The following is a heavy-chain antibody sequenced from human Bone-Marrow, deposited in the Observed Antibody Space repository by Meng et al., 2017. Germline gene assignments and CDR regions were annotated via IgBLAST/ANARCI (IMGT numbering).Heavy chain of an antibody. CDR3: ARASRSVPNSSYDSDPPEDYYYYGMDV. J-gene: IGHJ6*02. Sequence: GSLRLSCTVSGGSISSYYWSWIRQPPGKGLEWIGYIYYSGSTNYNPSLKSRVTISVETSKNQFSLKLSSVTAADTAVYYCARASRSVPNSSYDSDPPEDYYYYGMDVWGQGTTVTVSS. V-gene: IGHV4-59*01. CDR1: GGSISSYY. CDR2: IYYSGST. D-gene: IGHD5-12*01.